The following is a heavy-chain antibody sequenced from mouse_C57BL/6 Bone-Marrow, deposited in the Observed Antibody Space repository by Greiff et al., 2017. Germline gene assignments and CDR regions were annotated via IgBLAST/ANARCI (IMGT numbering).Heavy chain of an antibody. D-gene: IGHD1-1*01. Sequence: EVKLMESGEGLVKPGGSLKLSCAASGFTFSSYAMSWVRQTPEKRLEWVAYISSGGDYIYYADTVTGRFTISRDNARNTLYLQMSSLKSEDTAMYYCTRDRRIYYYGGGFAYWGQGTLVTVSA. CDR2: ISSGGDYI. J-gene: IGHJ3*01. V-gene: IGHV5-9-1*02. CDR1: GFTFSSYA. CDR3: TRDRRIYYYGGGFAY.